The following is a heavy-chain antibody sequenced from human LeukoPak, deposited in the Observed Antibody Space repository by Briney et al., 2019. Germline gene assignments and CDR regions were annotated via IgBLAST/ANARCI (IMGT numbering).Heavy chain of an antibody. CDR1: GGSISSYY. CDR2: IYYSGST. Sequence: PSETLSLTCTVSGGSISSYYWSWIRQPPGKGLEWIGYIYYSGSTNYNPSLKSRVTISVDTSKNQFSLKLSSMTAADTAVYYCARDGGLELPLGWFDPWGQGTLVIVSS. D-gene: IGHD1-7*01. CDR3: ARDGGLELPLGWFDP. V-gene: IGHV4-59*12. J-gene: IGHJ5*02.